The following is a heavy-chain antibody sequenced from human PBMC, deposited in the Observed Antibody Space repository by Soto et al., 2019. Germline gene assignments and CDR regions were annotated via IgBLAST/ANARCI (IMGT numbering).Heavy chain of an antibody. Sequence: GGSLRLACAASGFTFTNYAMNWVRQAPGKGLEWVSGITGGGGRTFYADSVKGRFTISRDNSKNTVYLQMNNVRADDTAVYYCAKEYSSVSRGSFDYWGQGALVTVSS. D-gene: IGHD5-18*01. CDR3: AKEYSSVSRGSFDY. J-gene: IGHJ4*02. V-gene: IGHV3-23*01. CDR2: ITGGGGRT. CDR1: GFTFTNYA.